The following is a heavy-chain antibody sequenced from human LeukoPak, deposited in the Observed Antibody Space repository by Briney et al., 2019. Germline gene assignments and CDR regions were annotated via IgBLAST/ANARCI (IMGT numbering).Heavy chain of an antibody. CDR1: GFTFSSYA. V-gene: IGHV3-30*04. CDR3: AKYTYGWFDP. D-gene: IGHD2-2*02. CDR2: ISYDGSNK. J-gene: IGHJ5*02. Sequence: PGGSLTLSCAASGFTFSSYAMHWVRQAPGKGLEWVAAISYDGSNKYYADSVKGRFTISRDNSKNTLYLQMNSLRAEDTAVYYCAKYTYGWFDPWGQGTLVTVSS.